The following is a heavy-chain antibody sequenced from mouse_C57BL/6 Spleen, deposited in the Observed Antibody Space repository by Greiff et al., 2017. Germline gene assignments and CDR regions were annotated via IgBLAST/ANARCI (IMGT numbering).Heavy chain of an antibody. CDR2: ISSGGSYT. V-gene: IGHV5-6*01. CDR3: ARAAYYSIWGFAY. Sequence: EVMLVESGGDLVKPGGSLKLSCAASGFTFSSYGMSWVRQTPDKRLEWVATISSGGSYTYYPDSVKGRFTISRDNAKNTLYLQMSSLKSEDTAMYSCARAAYYSIWGFAYWGQGTLVTVSA. D-gene: IGHD2-5*01. CDR1: GFTFSSYG. J-gene: IGHJ3*01.